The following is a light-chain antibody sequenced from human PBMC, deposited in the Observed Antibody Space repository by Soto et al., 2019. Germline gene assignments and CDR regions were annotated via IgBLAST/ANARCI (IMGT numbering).Light chain of an antibody. CDR2: GAS. V-gene: IGKV1-39*01. J-gene: IGKJ3*01. CDR1: QNVDKY. Sequence: MHRRRSQSSLSSSVGNSLAVTGRARQNVDKYIHWYRHRQGEAPKFLIYGASRWQSGVPSRVTGSGSRTDFTLTITSLQPEDFGMYYCQQYDSSPQTFGAGTKVDI. CDR3: QQYDSSPQT.